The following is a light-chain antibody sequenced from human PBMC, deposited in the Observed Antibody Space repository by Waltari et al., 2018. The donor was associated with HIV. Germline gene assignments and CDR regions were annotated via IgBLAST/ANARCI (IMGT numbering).Light chain of an antibody. V-gene: IGKV3-15*01. Sequence: EMVMTQSPATLSVSPGERATLSCRASQSVRSNLAWYQQRPGQAPRLLISGASTRATGVPARFSGSGSGTDFTLTISSLQSEDFAVYYCQQYDNWPPITFGQGTRLEIK. CDR3: QQYDNWPPIT. CDR2: GAS. J-gene: IGKJ5*01. CDR1: QSVRSN.